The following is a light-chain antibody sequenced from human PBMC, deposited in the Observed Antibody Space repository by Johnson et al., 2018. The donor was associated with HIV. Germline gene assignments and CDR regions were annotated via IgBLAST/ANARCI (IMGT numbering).Light chain of an antibody. CDR3: GTWDSSLGAFV. CDR2: ENN. Sequence: QSVLTQPPSVSAAPGQKVTISCSGSTSNIGNNYVSWYQQLPGTAPKLLIYENNKRPSGIPDRFSGPKSGTSATLGITGLQTGDEADYYCGTWDSSLGAFVFGTGTKVTVL. J-gene: IGLJ1*01. V-gene: IGLV1-51*02. CDR1: TSNIGNNY.